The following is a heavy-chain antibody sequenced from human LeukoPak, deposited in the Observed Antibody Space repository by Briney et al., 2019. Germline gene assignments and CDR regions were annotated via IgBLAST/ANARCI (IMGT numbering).Heavy chain of an antibody. CDR3: AREGGGARVKTGVTGHIQTDAFDI. D-gene: IGHD7-27*01. V-gene: IGHV1-69*06. CDR2: IIPIFGTA. J-gene: IGHJ3*02. CDR1: GGTFSSYA. Sequence: SAKVSCKASGGTFSSYAISWVRQAPGQGLEWMGGIIPIFGTANYAQKFQGRVTITAGKSTSTAYMELSSLRSEDTAVYYCAREGGGARVKTGVTGHIQTDAFDIWGQGTMVTVSS.